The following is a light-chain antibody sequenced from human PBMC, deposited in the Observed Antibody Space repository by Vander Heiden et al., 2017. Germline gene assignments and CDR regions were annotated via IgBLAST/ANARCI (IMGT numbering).Light chain of an antibody. J-gene: IGKJ2*01. CDR1: QPMTSW. Sequence: DIQVTQSPSIVSATIGDTITITCRPSQPMTSWMAWYQQRPGTAPKVLIQKASNRESGVKSRFSGSGSGTEFTLTSSSLQNEDFETYFHQQYNNYVFGQGTKVEMK. CDR3: QQYNNYV. V-gene: IGKV1-5*03. CDR2: KAS.